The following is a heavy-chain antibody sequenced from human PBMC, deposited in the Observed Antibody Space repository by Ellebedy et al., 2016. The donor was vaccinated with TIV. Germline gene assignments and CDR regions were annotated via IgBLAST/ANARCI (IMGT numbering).Heavy chain of an antibody. D-gene: IGHD1-26*01. Sequence: PGGSLRLSCAASEFIFSSYGIHWVRQAPGKGPEWVALISNDGSKTYYADSVKGRFTMSRDNAKTTLHLQMNSLRGEDTAIYYCATAAGVGATDYFDYWGQGTLVTVSS. J-gene: IGHJ4*02. V-gene: IGHV3-30*03. CDR3: ATAAGVGATDYFDY. CDR2: ISNDGSKT. CDR1: EFIFSSYG.